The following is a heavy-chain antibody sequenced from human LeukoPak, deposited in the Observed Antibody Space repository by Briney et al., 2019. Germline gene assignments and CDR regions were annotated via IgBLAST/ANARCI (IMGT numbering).Heavy chain of an antibody. J-gene: IGHJ5*02. CDR1: GFTFDDHG. Sequence: PGGSLRLSCAASGFTFDDHGMSWVRQAPGKGLEWVAGIKWDGGRTGYADSVKGRFTISRDNAKNSLYLQMNSLRAEDTAVYYCARRAGDSGLSVPEGQFDPWGQGTLVTVSS. CDR2: IKWDGGRT. CDR3: ARRAGDSGLSVPEGQFDP. D-gene: IGHD5-12*01. V-gene: IGHV3-20*04.